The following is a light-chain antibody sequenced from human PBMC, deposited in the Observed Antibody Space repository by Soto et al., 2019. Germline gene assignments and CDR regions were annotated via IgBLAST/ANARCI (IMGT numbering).Light chain of an antibody. CDR2: DAS. CDR1: RSISSW. CDR3: QQYNSFAWT. Sequence: DIQMTQSPSTLSASVEDRVTITCRASRSISSWLAWYQQKPGKAPKLLISDASRLESGVPSRFSRSGYGTEFTLTLSSLQPDDFATYYCQQYNSFAWTFGQGNKLEFK. J-gene: IGKJ1*01. V-gene: IGKV1-5*01.